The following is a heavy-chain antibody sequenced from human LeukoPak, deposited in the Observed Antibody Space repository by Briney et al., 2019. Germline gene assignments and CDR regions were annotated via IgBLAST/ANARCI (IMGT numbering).Heavy chain of an antibody. Sequence: SETLSLTCTVSGGSINSYYWSWIRQPPGKGLEWIGYIYYSGSTNYNPSLKSRVTISVDTSKNQFSLKLSSVTAADTAVYYCTRVSGYDWESFYDYRGQGTLVTVSS. CDR2: IYYSGST. D-gene: IGHD5-12*01. CDR1: GGSINSYY. V-gene: IGHV4-59*01. CDR3: TRVSGYDWESFYDY. J-gene: IGHJ4*02.